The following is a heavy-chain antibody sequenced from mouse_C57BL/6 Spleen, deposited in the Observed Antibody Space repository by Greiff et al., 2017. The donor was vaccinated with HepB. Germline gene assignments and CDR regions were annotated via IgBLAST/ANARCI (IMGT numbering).Heavy chain of an antibody. CDR2: IDPSDSYT. CDR3: ARKRGGSGPLDY. V-gene: IGHV1-50*01. D-gene: IGHD3-2*02. CDR1: GYTFTSYW. Sequence: VQLQQSGAELVKPGASVKLSCKASGYTFTSYWMQWVKQRPGQGLEWIGEIDPSDSYTNYNQKFKGKATLTVDTSSSTAYMQLSSLTSEDSAVYYCARKRGGSGPLDYWGQGTTLTVSS. J-gene: IGHJ2*01.